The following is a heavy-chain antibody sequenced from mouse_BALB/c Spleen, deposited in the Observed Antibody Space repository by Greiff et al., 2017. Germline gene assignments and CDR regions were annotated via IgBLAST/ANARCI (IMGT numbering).Heavy chain of an antibody. CDR3: ARDRKSPYAMDY. V-gene: IGHV5-9-4*01. Sequence: EVHLVESGGGLVKPGGSLKLSCAASGFTFSSYAMSWVRQSPEKRLEWVAEISSGGSYTYYPDTVTGRFTISRDNAKNTLYLEMSSLRSEDTAMYYCARDRKSPYAMDYWGQGTSVTVSS. CDR1: GFTFSSYA. J-gene: IGHJ4*01. CDR2: ISSGGSYT.